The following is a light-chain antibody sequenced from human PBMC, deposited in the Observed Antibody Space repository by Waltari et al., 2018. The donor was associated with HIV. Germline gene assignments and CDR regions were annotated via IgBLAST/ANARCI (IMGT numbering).Light chain of an antibody. J-gene: IGLJ1*01. CDR2: DVT. Sequence: QSALTQPASVSGSPGQAITISCTGSRRDVGTYDSISWYQQHPGTAPTLIISDVTERPSGISNRFSGSKSGTTASLTISGLQAEDEAEYFCCSFAGSNFVFGSGTKVTVL. CDR1: RRDVGTYDS. V-gene: IGLV2-23*02. CDR3: CSFAGSNFV.